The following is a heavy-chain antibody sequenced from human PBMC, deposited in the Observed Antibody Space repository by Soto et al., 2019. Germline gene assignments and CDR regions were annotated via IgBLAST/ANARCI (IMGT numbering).Heavy chain of an antibody. D-gene: IGHD1-26*01. CDR2: IRSKAYGGTT. CDR3: TRDLQGVVGAPAPDY. CDR1: GFTCGDYA. J-gene: IGHJ4*02. V-gene: IGHV3-49*03. Sequence: PGGSLRVSCTSSGFTCGDYAMSWFRQAPGKGLEWVGFIRSKAYGGTTEYAASVKGRFTISRDDSKSIAYLQMNSLKTEDTAVYYCTRDLQGVVGAPAPDYWGQGTLVTV.